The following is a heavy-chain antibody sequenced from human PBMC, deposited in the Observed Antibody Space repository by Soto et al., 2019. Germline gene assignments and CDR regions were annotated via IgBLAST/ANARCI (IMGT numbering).Heavy chain of an antibody. V-gene: IGHV1-2*02. CDR1: GPTFIAYY. Sequence: QLVQSGAEVKKPGASVKVSCKTSGPTFIAYYIHWVRQAPGQGLEWMGWIDPKSGGTTYEQKFLGRVTMTTDTAINTAYMELNTLTSDDTALYYCARISLDVPEWGQGTLITVSS. D-gene: IGHD1-1*01. J-gene: IGHJ4*02. CDR2: IDPKSGGT. CDR3: ARISLDVPE.